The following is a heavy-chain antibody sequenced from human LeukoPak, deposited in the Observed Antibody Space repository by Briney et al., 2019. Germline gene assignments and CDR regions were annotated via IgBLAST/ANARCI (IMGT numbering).Heavy chain of an antibody. J-gene: IGHJ4*02. Sequence: GGPLRLSCAASGFTFSSYEMNWVRQAPGKGLEWVSYISSSGSTIYYADSVKGRFTISRDNAKNSLYLQMNSLRAEDTAVYYCAVTRTRGDHWGQGTLVTVSS. CDR3: AVTRTRGDH. CDR2: ISSSGSTI. V-gene: IGHV3-48*03. D-gene: IGHD2-21*01. CDR1: GFTFSSYE.